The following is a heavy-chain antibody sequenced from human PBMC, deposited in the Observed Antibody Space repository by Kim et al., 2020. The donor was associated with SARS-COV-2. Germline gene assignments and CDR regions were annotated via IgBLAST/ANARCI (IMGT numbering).Heavy chain of an antibody. CDR3: ARVFLSPEMGATFFDY. D-gene: IGHD1-26*01. Sequence: SETLSLTCTVSGYSISSGYYWGWIRQPPGKGLEWIGSIYHSGSTYYNPSLKSRVTISVDTSKNQFSLKLSSVTAADTAVYYCARVFLSPEMGATFFDYWGQGTLVTVSS. J-gene: IGHJ4*02. CDR1: GYSISSGYY. V-gene: IGHV4-38-2*02. CDR2: IYHSGST.